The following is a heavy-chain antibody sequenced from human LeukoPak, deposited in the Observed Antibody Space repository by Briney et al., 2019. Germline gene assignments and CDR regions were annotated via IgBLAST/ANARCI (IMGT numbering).Heavy chain of an antibody. Sequence: GASVKVSCKASGYTFTSYYMHWVRQAPGQGLEWMGIINPSGGSTSYAQKFQGRVTMTTDTSTSAAYMELRSLRSDDTAVYYCARDILTGYYTGNWFDPWGQGTLVTVSS. CDR3: ARDILTGYYTGNWFDP. D-gene: IGHD3-9*01. CDR2: INPSGGST. J-gene: IGHJ5*02. CDR1: GYTFTSYY. V-gene: IGHV1-46*01.